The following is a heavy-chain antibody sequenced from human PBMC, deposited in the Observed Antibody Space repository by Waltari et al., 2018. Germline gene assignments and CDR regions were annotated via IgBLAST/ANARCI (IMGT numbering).Heavy chain of an antibody. CDR2: INPNRGGT. CDR3: ARVLSYYYDSSGYYFDY. D-gene: IGHD3-22*01. CDR1: GYPFTDYY. Sequence: QVQLVQSGAEVKKPGASVRVSCKASGYPFTDYYMHWVRQAPGQGLEWMGGINPNRGGTNYAQKFQGRVTMTRDTSISTASMELSRLRSDDTAVYYCARVLSYYYDSSGYYFDYWGQGTLVTVSS. J-gene: IGHJ4*02. V-gene: IGHV1-2*02.